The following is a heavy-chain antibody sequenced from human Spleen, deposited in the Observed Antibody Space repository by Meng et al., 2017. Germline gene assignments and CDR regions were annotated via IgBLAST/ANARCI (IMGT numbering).Heavy chain of an antibody. CDR2: IYTSGST. CDR3: AREPRFGSSTSCPV. D-gene: IGHD2-2*01. CDR1: GGSISSGSYY. J-gene: IGHJ4*02. V-gene: IGHV4-61*02. Sequence: SETLSLTCTVSGGSISSGSYYWSWIRQPAGKGLEWIGRIYTSGSTNYNPSLKSRVTISVDTSKNQFSLKLSSVTAADTAVYYCAREPRFGSSTSCPVWGQGTLVTVSS.